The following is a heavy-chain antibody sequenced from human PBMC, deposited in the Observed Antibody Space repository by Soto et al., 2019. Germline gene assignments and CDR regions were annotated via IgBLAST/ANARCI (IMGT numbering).Heavy chain of an antibody. Sequence: GGSLRLSCAVSGLTFSSYGMHWVRQAPGKGLEWVAAMSYDGSNKYYADSVKGRFTISRNNSKNTLYLQMSSLRAEDTAVYYCARGGLGYCSGGSCYSAELSRYYYGMDVWGQGTTVTVSS. CDR3: ARGGLGYCSGGSCYSAELSRYYYGMDV. V-gene: IGHV3-30*03. D-gene: IGHD2-15*01. CDR2: MSYDGSNK. J-gene: IGHJ6*02. CDR1: GLTFSSYG.